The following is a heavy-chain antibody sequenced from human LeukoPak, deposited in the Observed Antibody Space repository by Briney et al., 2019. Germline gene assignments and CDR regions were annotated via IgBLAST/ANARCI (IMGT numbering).Heavy chain of an antibody. CDR3: ARVTRWFGEFYGMDV. Sequence: ASVKVSCKASGYTFTGYYMHWVRQAPGQGLEWMGWINPNSGGTNYAQKFQGRVTMTRDTSISTAYMELSRLRSDDTAVYYCARVTRWFGEFYGMDVWGQGTTVTVSS. D-gene: IGHD3-10*01. V-gene: IGHV1-2*02. CDR2: INPNSGGT. CDR1: GYTFTGYY. J-gene: IGHJ6*02.